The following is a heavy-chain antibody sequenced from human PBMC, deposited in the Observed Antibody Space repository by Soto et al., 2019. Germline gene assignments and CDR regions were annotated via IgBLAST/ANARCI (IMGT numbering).Heavy chain of an antibody. V-gene: IGHV1-2*02. J-gene: IGHJ6*02. CDR3: ARCDRYGDNWFDPWGQGTLVSYGMDV. CDR1: GYTFTGYY. D-gene: IGHD1-1*01. Sequence: ASVKVSCKASGYTFTGYYMHWVRQAPGQGLEWMGWINPNSGGTNYAQKFQGRVTMTRDTSISTAYMELSRLRSDDTAVYYCARCDRYGDNWFDPWGQGTLVSYGMDVWGQGTTVTVSS. CDR2: INPNSGGT.